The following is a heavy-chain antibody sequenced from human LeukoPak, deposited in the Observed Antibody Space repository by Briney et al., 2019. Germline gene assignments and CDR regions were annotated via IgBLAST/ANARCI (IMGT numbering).Heavy chain of an antibody. J-gene: IGHJ6*02. CDR1: GFTFDDYA. Sequence: GGSLRLSCAASGFTFDDYAMHWVRQAPGKGLEWVSGISWNSGSIGYADSVKGRFTISRDNAKNSLYLQMNSLRAEDTALYYCAKDISCSGGSCYFSYYGMDVWGQGTTVTVSS. CDR3: AKDISCSGGSCYFSYYGMDV. CDR2: ISWNSGSI. V-gene: IGHV3-9*01. D-gene: IGHD2-15*01.